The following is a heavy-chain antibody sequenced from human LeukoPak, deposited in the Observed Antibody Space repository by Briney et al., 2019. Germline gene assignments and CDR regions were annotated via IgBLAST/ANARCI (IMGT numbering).Heavy chain of an antibody. J-gene: IGHJ4*02. Sequence: ASVKVSCKASGYTFTSYGISWVRQAPGQGLEWMGWISAYNGNTNYAQKLQGRVTMTTDTSTSTAYMELRSLGSDDTAVYYCARGGDIVVVTAIVPFDYWGQGTLVTVSS. CDR3: ARGGDIVVVTAIVPFDY. V-gene: IGHV1-18*04. CDR2: ISAYNGNT. D-gene: IGHD2-21*02. CDR1: GYTFTSYG.